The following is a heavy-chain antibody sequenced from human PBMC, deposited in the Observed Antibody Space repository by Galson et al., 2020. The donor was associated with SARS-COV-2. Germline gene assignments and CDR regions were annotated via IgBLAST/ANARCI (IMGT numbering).Heavy chain of an antibody. CDR2: IYYSGST. CDR1: GGSISSSSYY. CDR3: ARSLDSSGAY. Sequence: TLSLTCTVSGGSISSSSYYWGWIRQPPGKGLEWIGSIYYSGSTYYNPSLKSRVTISVDTSKNQFSLKLSSVTAADTAVYYCARSLDSSGAYWGQGTLVTVSS. D-gene: IGHD3-22*01. J-gene: IGHJ4*02. V-gene: IGHV4-39*01.